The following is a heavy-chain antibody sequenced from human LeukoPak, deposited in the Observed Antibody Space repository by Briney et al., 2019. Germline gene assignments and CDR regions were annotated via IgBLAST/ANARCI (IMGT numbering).Heavy chain of an antibody. CDR3: ARVEVGLPRYCSGGSCYSNYYYYMDV. D-gene: IGHD2-15*01. CDR2: IMPMFATT. CDR1: GGIFSTYA. J-gene: IGHJ6*03. V-gene: IGHV1-69*06. Sequence: GASVKVSCKASGGIFSTYAISWVRQAPGQGLEWMGGIMPMFATTNYAQRFQDRVTITADKATTTAYMELSSLTPEDTAIYYCARVEVGLPRYCSGGSCYSNYYYYMDVWGKGTTVTVSS.